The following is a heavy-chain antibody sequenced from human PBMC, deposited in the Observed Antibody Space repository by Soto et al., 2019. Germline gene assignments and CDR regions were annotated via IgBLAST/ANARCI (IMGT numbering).Heavy chain of an antibody. CDR1: GYSFTSYW. V-gene: IGHV5-10-1*01. J-gene: IGHJ6*02. Sequence: GESLKISCKGSGYSFTSYWISWVRQMPGKGLEWMGRIDPSDSYTNYSPSFQGHVTISADKSISTAYLQWSSLKASDTAMYYCVRSPDTIFGVVKVDSDYGMDVWGQGTTVTVSS. CDR2: IDPSDSYT. CDR3: VRSPDTIFGVVKVDSDYGMDV. D-gene: IGHD3-3*01.